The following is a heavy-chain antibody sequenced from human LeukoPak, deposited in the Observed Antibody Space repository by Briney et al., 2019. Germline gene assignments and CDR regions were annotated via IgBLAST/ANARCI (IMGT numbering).Heavy chain of an antibody. CDR3: AKSGGFSSSVNFDY. J-gene: IGHJ4*02. CDR2: ISGSGGST. CDR1: GFTFSSYA. D-gene: IGHD6-13*01. Sequence: GGSLRLSRAASGFTFSSYAMSWVRQAPGKGLEWVSAISGSGGSTYYADSVKGRFTISRDNSKNTLYLQMNSLRAEDTAVYYCAKSGGFSSSVNFDYWGQGTLVTVSS. V-gene: IGHV3-23*01.